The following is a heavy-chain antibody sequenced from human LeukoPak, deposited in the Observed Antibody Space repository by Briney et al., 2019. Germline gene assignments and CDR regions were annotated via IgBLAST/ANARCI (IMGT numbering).Heavy chain of an antibody. Sequence: ASVKVSCTASGYTFIRYGISWVRQAPGQGLEWMGWISAHNGNTNYAQKLQGRVTMTTDTSTSTAYMELRSLRSDDTAIYYCARKSYVWGSYRPDDALDIWGQGTMVTVSS. D-gene: IGHD3-16*02. J-gene: IGHJ3*02. CDR2: ISAHNGNT. V-gene: IGHV1-18*01. CDR3: ARKSYVWGSYRPDDALDI. CDR1: GYTFIRYG.